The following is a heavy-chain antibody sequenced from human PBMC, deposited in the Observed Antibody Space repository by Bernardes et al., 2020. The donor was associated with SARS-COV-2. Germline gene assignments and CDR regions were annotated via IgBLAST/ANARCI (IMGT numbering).Heavy chain of an antibody. V-gene: IGHV3-7*01. CDR2: IKEDGSEK. CDR1: GFTLSIYW. CDR3: ARHFESAIDI. Sequence: GGSLRLSCAASGFTLSIYWMTWVRQAPGKGLEWVANIKEDGSEKYYVDSVKGRFTISRDNAKKSLTLQMNSLRGEDTAVYYCARHFESAIDIWGHGTMVTVSS. J-gene: IGHJ3*02. D-gene: IGHD3-9*01.